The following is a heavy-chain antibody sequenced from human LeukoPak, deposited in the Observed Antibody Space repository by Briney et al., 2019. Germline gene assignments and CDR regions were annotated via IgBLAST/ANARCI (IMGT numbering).Heavy chain of an antibody. V-gene: IGHV3-15*01. CDR2: IKSKTDGGTT. J-gene: IGHJ4*02. Sequence: PGGSLRLSCAASGFTSSNAWMSWVRQAPGKGLEWVGRIKSKTDGGTTDYAAPVKGRFTISRDDSKNTLYLQMNSLKTEDTAVYYCTTVLNYYDSSGYYRPFDYWGQGTLVTVSS. CDR3: TTVLNYYDSSGYYRPFDY. CDR1: GFTSSNAW. D-gene: IGHD3-22*01.